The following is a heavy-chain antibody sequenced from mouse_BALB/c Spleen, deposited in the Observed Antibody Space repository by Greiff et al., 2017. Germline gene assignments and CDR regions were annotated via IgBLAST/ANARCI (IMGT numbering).Heavy chain of an antibody. CDR1: GYTFTDYE. CDR2: IDPETGGT. CDR3: TRTMNYAMDY. Sequence: VQLQESGAELVRPGASVTLSCKASGYTFTDYEMHWVKQTPVHGLEWIGAIDPETGGTAYNQKFKGKATLTADKSSSTAYMELRSLTSEDSAVYYCTRTMNYAMDYWGQGTSVTVSS. V-gene: IGHV1-15*01. D-gene: IGHD2-4*01. J-gene: IGHJ4*01.